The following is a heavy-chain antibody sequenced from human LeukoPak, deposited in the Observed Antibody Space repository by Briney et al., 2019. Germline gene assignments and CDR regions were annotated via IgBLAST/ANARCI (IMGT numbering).Heavy chain of an antibody. CDR2: IIPIFGTA. J-gene: IGHJ3*02. D-gene: IGHD3-22*01. V-gene: IGHV1-69*13. CDR3: ARDSGHYDSSGYYTRDAFDI. CDR1: GGTFSSYA. Sequence: ASVKVSCKASGGTFSSYAISWVRQAPGQGLEWMGGIIPIFGTANYAQKFQGRVTITADESTSTAYMELSSLRSEDTAVYYCARDSGHYDSSGYYTRDAFDIWGQGTMVTVSS.